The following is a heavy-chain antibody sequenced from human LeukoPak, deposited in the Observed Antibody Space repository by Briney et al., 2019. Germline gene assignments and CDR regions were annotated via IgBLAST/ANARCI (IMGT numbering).Heavy chain of an antibody. CDR1: GFTFSTYA. V-gene: IGHV3-21*01. CDR2: ISSSSSYI. Sequence: GGSLRLSCAASGFTFSTYAMSWVRQAPGKGLEWVSSISSSSSYIYYADSVKGRFTISRDNAKNSLYLQMNSLRAEDTAVYYCARDSDRGSSGWSTPDYWGQGTLVTVSS. J-gene: IGHJ4*02. D-gene: IGHD6-19*01. CDR3: ARDSDRGSSGWSTPDY.